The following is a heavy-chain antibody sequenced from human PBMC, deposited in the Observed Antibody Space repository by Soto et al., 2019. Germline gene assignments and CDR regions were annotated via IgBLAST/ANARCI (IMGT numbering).Heavy chain of an antibody. V-gene: IGHV3-21*01. CDR2: ISSSSSYI. Sequence: PGGSLRLSCAASGFTFSSYSMNWVRQAPGKGLEWVSSISSSSSYIYYADSVKGRFTISRGNAKNSLYLQMNSLRAEDTAVYYCARHYYDSSGSNPFFDHWGQGTLVTVSS. CDR1: GFTFSSYS. CDR3: ARHYYDSSGSNPFFDH. D-gene: IGHD3-22*01. J-gene: IGHJ4*02.